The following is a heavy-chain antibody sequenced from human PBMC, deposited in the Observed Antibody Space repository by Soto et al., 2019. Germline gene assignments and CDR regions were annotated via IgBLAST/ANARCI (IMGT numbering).Heavy chain of an antibody. CDR3: AKGQSDSGSYYTPLAHGMDV. J-gene: IGHJ6*02. CDR1: GFTVTNSY. Sequence: GGSLRLSCAASGFTVTNSYMAWVRQAPGKGLEWFSVVYTSGRTYHADSVKGRFTVSRDISKNSVYLQMNSLRAEDTAVYYCAKGQSDSGSYYTPLAHGMDVWGRGTTVTVSS. D-gene: IGHD1-26*01. V-gene: IGHV3-53*01. CDR2: VYTSGRT.